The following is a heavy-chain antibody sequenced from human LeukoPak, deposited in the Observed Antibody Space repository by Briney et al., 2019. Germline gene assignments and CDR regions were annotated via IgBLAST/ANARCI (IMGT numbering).Heavy chain of an antibody. V-gene: IGHV3-30*04. CDR2: ISHDGSNE. Sequence: GGSLRLSCAASGFTFSSYAMRWVRRAPGKGLEWMTVISHDGSNEYYVDSVKGRFTISRDNSKSTLYLQMNSLRVEDTAVYYCAKEGYYGSGSFPDSWGRGTLVTVSS. CDR3: AKEGYYGSGSFPDS. CDR1: GFTFSSYA. J-gene: IGHJ4*02. D-gene: IGHD3-10*01.